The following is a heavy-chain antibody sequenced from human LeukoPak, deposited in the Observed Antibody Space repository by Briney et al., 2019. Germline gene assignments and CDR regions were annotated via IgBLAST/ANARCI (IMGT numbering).Heavy chain of an antibody. Sequence: ASVKVPFKASGYTFINDAISWVRQAPGQGLEWIGWISAYNGNTNYAQNLQDRLNLTRDTSTGTVYMELRGLRSDDTAVYYCARDRVGITVNWFAPWGQGSLVTVSS. D-gene: IGHD4-17*01. CDR3: ARDRVGITVNWFAP. J-gene: IGHJ5*02. V-gene: IGHV1-18*01. CDR1: GYTFINDA. CDR2: ISAYNGNT.